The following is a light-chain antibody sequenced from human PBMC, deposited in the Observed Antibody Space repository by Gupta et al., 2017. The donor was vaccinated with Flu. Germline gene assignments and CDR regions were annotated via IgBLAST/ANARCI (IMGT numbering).Light chain of an antibody. CDR1: QSSNSL. Sequence: PSSLSASVGDRVTSTARARQSSNSLWAWIQQEPGKAPKPLIHAASSLHTGVASRGSGSGSGTNFTLTTRSLQPEDVGTYYCPQKKDDTFTFGQGTKLEIK. J-gene: IGKJ2*01. V-gene: IGKV1-16*01. CDR2: AAS. CDR3: PQKKDDTFT.